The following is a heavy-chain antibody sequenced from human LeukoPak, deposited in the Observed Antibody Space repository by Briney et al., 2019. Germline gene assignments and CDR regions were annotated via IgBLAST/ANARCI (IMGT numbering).Heavy chain of an antibody. CDR3: ARDGGRTLGTVNYYYYYMDV. CDR2: IYYSGST. D-gene: IGHD2-15*01. Sequence: SETLSLTCTVSGGSISSSSYYWGWIRQPPGKGLEWIGSIYYSGSTYYNPSLKSRVTISVDTSKNQFSLKLSSVTAADTAVYYCARDGGRTLGTVNYYYYYMDVWGKGTTVTVSS. CDR1: GGSISSSSYY. V-gene: IGHV4-39*07. J-gene: IGHJ6*03.